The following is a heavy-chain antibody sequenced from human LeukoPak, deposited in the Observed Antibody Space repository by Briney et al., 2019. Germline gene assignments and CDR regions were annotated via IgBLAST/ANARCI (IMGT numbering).Heavy chain of an antibody. Sequence: GASVKVSCKASGYTFTGYYMHWVRQAPGQGLEWIGGIIPIFGTANYAQKFQGRVTITTDESTSTAYMELSSLRSEDTAVYYCARDLYGDLFEEGFDYWGQGTLLTVSS. CDR2: IIPIFGTA. CDR3: ARDLYGDLFEEGFDY. CDR1: GYTFTGYY. V-gene: IGHV1-69*05. D-gene: IGHD4-17*01. J-gene: IGHJ4*02.